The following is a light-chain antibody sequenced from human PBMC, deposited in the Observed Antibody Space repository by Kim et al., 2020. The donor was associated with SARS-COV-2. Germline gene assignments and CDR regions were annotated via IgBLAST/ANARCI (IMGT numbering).Light chain of an antibody. CDR1: QSLSSRH. CDR2: DAS. Sequence: LCQGERATPSCRASQSLSSRHLAWYQQKPGQAPRILIYDASSRATGIPDRFSGSGSGTDFTLTISRLEPEDFAVYFCQYYHSSPYTFGQGTKLEIK. V-gene: IGKV3-20*01. J-gene: IGKJ2*01. CDR3: QYYHSSPYT.